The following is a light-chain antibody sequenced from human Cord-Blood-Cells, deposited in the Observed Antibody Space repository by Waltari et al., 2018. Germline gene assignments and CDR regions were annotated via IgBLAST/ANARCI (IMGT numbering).Light chain of an antibody. CDR3: CSYAGSSNVV. J-gene: IGLJ2*01. V-gene: IGLV2-23*02. CDR2: EVS. CDR1: SSDVGSYNL. Sequence: QSALTQPASVSGSPGQSIPISRTGSSSDVGSYNLVSWYQQHPGKAPKLMIYEVSKRPSGVSNRFSGSKSGNTASLTISGLQAEDEADYYCCSYAGSSNVVFGGGTKLTVL.